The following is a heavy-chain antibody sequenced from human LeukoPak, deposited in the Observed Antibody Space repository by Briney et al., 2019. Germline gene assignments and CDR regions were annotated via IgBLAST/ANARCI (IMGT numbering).Heavy chain of an antibody. Sequence: GGSLRLSCAASGFSFSDYYISRIRQAPGKGLEWVSYISNSGTIIYYADSVKGRFTISRDNAKNSLYLQMNSLRAEDTAVYYCAELGITMIGGVWGKGTTVTISS. D-gene: IGHD3-10*02. J-gene: IGHJ6*04. CDR1: GFSFSDYY. V-gene: IGHV3-11*04. CDR2: ISNSGTII. CDR3: AELGITMIGGV.